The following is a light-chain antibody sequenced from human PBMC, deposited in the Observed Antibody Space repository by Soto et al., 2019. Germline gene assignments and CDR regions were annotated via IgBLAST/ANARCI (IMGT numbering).Light chain of an antibody. CDR1: QSVSSN. Sequence: EIVMTQSPATLSVSPGERATLSCRASQSVSSNLAWYQQKPGQAPRLLIYGASTRATGIPARFSGSGSGTDFTLNISSLQSEDFAVYYCKQYNNWPPITFGQGKRLEIK. V-gene: IGKV3-15*01. J-gene: IGKJ5*01. CDR3: KQYNNWPPIT. CDR2: GAS.